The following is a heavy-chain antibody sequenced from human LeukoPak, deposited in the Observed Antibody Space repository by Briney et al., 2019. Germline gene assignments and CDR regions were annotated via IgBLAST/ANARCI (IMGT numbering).Heavy chain of an antibody. CDR2: FHPELGQT. CDR1: GYSLNDVS. V-gene: IGHV1-24*01. D-gene: IGHD3-9*01. Sequence: ASVKVSCKVFGYSLNDVSIHWVRQAPGKGLERMAGFHPELGQTIYAQKFQGRLTLTEDTSTDTAYMELSSLRSEDTAVYFCARKRYREASNIWGQGTMVTVSS. CDR3: ARKRYREASNI. J-gene: IGHJ3*02.